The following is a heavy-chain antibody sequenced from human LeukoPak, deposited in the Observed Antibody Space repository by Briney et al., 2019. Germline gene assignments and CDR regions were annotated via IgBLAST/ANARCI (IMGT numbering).Heavy chain of an antibody. CDR2: INPDTGVT. Sequence: RASVKVSCKASGYIFTGYFIHWVRQAPGQGLEWMGWINPDTGVTKYAEKFQGRVTMTRDTSITTVDMELRSLRSDDTAVYYCARGSGYYDILTGHYYYYYMDVWGKGTTVTISS. D-gene: IGHD3-9*01. J-gene: IGHJ6*03. V-gene: IGHV1-2*02. CDR3: ARGSGYYDILTGHYYYYYMDV. CDR1: GYIFTGYF.